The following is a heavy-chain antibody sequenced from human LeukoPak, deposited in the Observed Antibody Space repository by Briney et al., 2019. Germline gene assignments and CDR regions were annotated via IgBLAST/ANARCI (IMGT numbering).Heavy chain of an antibody. CDR1: GFTSVDSA. D-gene: IGHD2-2*01. Sequence: LRLSCAASGFTSVDSAMHWVPQPPGKGREGIGYIYHSGSTYYNPCLKSRVTISVDRSKNQFSLKLSSVTAADTAVYDCAREVGYCSSTSCYPGALGCWGQGTLVTVSS. V-gene: IGHV4-30-2*01. J-gene: IGHJ4*02. CDR3: AREVGYCSSTSCYPGALGC. CDR2: IYHSGST.